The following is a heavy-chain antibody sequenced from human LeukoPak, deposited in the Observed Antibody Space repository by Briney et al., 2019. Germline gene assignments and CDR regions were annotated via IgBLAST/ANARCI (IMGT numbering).Heavy chain of an antibody. CDR3: ARGPQGRGDSYYMDV. D-gene: IGHD3-10*01. CDR2: MNPNSGNT. CDR1: GYTFTNFD. V-gene: IGHV1-8*01. J-gene: IGHJ6*03. Sequence: ASVTVSCKGSGYTFTNFDNNWVRQATGQGLEWMGWMNPNSGNTDSAQKLQGRVTMTMNTSISTAYIELSSLRSEDTAVYYCARGPQGRGDSYYMDVWGRGTTVTVSS.